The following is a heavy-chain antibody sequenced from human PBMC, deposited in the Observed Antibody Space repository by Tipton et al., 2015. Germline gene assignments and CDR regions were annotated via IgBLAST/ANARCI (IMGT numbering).Heavy chain of an antibody. CDR2: IYYSGST. J-gene: IGHJ4*02. CDR3: ARDPPGGYFDY. D-gene: IGHD3-16*01. Sequence: TLSLTCTVSGGSISSSSFYWSWIRQPPGKGLEWIAYIYYSGSTNYNPSLKSRVTISVDMSKNQFSLKLSSVTAADTAVYYCARDPPGGYFDYWGQGTLVTVSS. CDR1: GGSISSSSFY. V-gene: IGHV4-61*01.